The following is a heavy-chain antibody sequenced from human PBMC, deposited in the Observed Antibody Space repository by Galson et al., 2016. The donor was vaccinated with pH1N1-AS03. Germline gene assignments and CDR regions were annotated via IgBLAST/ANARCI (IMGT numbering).Heavy chain of an antibody. D-gene: IGHD3-3*01. V-gene: IGHV3-48*01. CDR3: AREDFWDGFDI. Sequence: SLRLSCAASGFTFSAYSMNWVRQAPGKGLEWLSCISSSSSSIYYAASVKGRFTISRDNANNSLFLLMNSLRAEDTAVYLCAREDFWDGFDIWGHGTTVSVSS. J-gene: IGHJ3*02. CDR1: GFTFSAYS. CDR2: ISSSSSSI.